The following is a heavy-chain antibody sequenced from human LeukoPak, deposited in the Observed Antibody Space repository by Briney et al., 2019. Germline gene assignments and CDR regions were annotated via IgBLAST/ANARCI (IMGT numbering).Heavy chain of an antibody. J-gene: IGHJ3*02. Sequence: SETLSLTCAVHGGSFSGYYWSWIRQPPGKGLEWIGEINHSGSTNYNPSLKSRVTISVDTSKNQFSLKLSSVTAADTAVYYCARDPGGSGSTYYDDIWGQGTMVTVSS. D-gene: IGHD3-10*01. CDR3: ARDPGGSGSTYYDDI. CDR2: INHSGST. V-gene: IGHV4-34*01. CDR1: GGSFSGYY.